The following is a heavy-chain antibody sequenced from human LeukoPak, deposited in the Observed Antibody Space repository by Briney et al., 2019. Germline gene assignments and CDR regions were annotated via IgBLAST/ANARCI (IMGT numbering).Heavy chain of an antibody. Sequence: SQTLSLTCTVSGGSISSYYWSWIRQPPGKGLEWIGYIYYSGSTNYNPSLKSRVTISVDTSKNQFSLKLSSVTAADTAVYYCARHVDTAMVTIDYWGQGTLVTVSS. CDR2: IYYSGST. CDR1: GGSISSYY. D-gene: IGHD5-18*01. CDR3: ARHVDTAMVTIDY. V-gene: IGHV4-59*01. J-gene: IGHJ4*02.